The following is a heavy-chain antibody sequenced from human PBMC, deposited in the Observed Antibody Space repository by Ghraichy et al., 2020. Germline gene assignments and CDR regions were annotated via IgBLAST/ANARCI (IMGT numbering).Heavy chain of an antibody. Sequence: GGSLRLSCATSGFTFSDVFIDWVRQAPGKGLEWIGRSKNRPNSFATEYAASLIGRFTISRDESKNSVFLHMSSLKTEDTAVYYCAAIRDFYGDWGQGTMVAVSS. CDR1: GFTFSDVF. D-gene: IGHD4-17*01. CDR3: AAIRDFYGD. V-gene: IGHV3-72*01. CDR2: SKNRPNSFAT. J-gene: IGHJ4*02.